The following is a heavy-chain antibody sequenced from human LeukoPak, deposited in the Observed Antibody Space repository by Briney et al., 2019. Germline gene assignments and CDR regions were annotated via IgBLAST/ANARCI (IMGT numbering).Heavy chain of an antibody. CDR2: ISGPGYPI. Sequence: PGGSLRLSCQASGVTFSDYYMSWIRQAPGKGLEWIAYISGPGYPIYHADSVKGRFTISRDNAERSLYLQMNSLRVEDTAVYYCASVVGASLTIRFHLWGPGTLVTVSS. CDR1: GVTFSDYY. V-gene: IGHV3-11*01. CDR3: ASVVGASLTIRFHL. D-gene: IGHD2-15*01. J-gene: IGHJ5*02.